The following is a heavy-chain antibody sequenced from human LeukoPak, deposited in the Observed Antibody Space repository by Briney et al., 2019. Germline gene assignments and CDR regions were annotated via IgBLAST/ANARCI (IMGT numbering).Heavy chain of an antibody. CDR3: ARGVNSWELPPEGY. D-gene: IGHD1-26*01. CDR1: GYTFTSNY. V-gene: IGHV1-2*02. Sequence: ASVKVSCKAFGYTFTSNYMHWVRQAPGQGPEWMGVINPNSGCTNYAQKFQGRVTMTRDTSISTAYMELSRLRSDDTAVYYCARGVNSWELPPEGYWGQGTLVTVSS. CDR2: INPNSGCT. J-gene: IGHJ4*02.